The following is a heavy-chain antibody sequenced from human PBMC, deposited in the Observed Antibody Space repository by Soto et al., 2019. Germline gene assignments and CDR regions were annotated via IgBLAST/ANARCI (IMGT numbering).Heavy chain of an antibody. D-gene: IGHD1-7*01. V-gene: IGHV3-21*01. Sequence: GGSLRLSCAASGFTFSGYSMNWVRQAPGKGLEWVSSISSSSSYIYYADSVKGRFTISRDNAKNSLYLQMNSLRAEDTAVYYCARCRGDWNYLYYYYYYGMDVWGQGTTVTVSS. CDR3: ARCRGDWNYLYYYYYYGMDV. J-gene: IGHJ6*02. CDR2: ISSSSSYI. CDR1: GFTFSGYS.